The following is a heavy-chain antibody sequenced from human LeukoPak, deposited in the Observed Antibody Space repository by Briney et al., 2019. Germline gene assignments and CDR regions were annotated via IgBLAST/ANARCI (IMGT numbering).Heavy chain of an antibody. CDR1: GASISDYF. Sequence: ASETLSLTCTVSGASISDYFWNWIRQPAGRRLEWIGRIDTSGTAKYNSSLKSRVTISVDTSKNQFSLRLSSAAAADTAIYYCARGTKKTVYHTLDYWARESWSPSPQ. J-gene: IGHJ4*02. CDR3: ARGTKKTVYHTLDY. D-gene: IGHD1-7*01. CDR2: IDTSGTA. V-gene: IGHV4-4*07.